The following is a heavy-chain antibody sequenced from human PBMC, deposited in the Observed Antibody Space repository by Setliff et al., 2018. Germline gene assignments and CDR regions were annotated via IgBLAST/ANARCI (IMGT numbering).Heavy chain of an antibody. D-gene: IGHD3-10*01. CDR3: ARVWIYYGSGSLRTKLYGMDV. Sequence: SETLSLTCTVSGDSISSGDDFWSWIRQPPGKGLEWIGSIYYTTNGYYNPSLKSRVTISVDTSKNQFSLKLSSVTAADTAVYYCARVWIYYGSGSLRTKLYGMDVWGQGTTVTVSS. V-gene: IGHV4-30-4*02. J-gene: IGHJ6*02. CDR2: IYYTTNG. CDR1: GDSISSGDDF.